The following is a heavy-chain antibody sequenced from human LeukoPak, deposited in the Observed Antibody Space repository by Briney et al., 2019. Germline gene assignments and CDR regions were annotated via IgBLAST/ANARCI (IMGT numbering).Heavy chain of an antibody. V-gene: IGHV4-38-2*02. Sequence: SETLSLTCTVSGYSISSGYYWGWIRQPPGKGLEWIGSIYHGGSTYYNPSLKSRVTISVDTSKNQFSLKLSSVTAADTAVYYCARVRVGDWYAFDIWGQGTMVTVSS. CDR2: IYHGGST. CDR1: GYSISSGYY. CDR3: ARVRVGDWYAFDI. J-gene: IGHJ3*02. D-gene: IGHD2-21*02.